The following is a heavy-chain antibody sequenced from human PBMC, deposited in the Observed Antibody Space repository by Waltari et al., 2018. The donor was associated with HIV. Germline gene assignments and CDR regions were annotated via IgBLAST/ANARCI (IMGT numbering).Heavy chain of an antibody. J-gene: IGHJ4*02. CDR1: GFTFRDYY. V-gene: IGHV1-2*02. Sequence: QVQLVQSGAEVKKPGASVTVSCKASGFTFRDYYLYWQRQAPGQGLEWMGGINPNSGGTRYSEKFQGRVTMTRDTSISTAYMELFRLRFDDTAIYYCTRVFRGTINYFDSRLGHWGQGTLVTVSS. D-gene: IGHD3-22*01. CDR2: INPNSGGT. CDR3: TRVFRGTINYFDSRLGH.